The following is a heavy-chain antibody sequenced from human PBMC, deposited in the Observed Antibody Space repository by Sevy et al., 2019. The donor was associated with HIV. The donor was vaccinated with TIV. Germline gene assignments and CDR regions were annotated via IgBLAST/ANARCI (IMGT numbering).Heavy chain of an antibody. CDR3: ARRARSEWDVQAAPYYYYGMDV. CDR1: GYTFTSYG. D-gene: IGHD2-2*01. V-gene: IGHV1-18*01. Sequence: ASVKVSCKASGYTFTSYGISWVRQAPGQGLEWMGWISAYNGNTNYAQKLQGRVTMTTDTSTSTAYMELRSLRSDDTAVYYCARRARSEWDVQAAPYYYYGMDVWGQGTTVTVSS. CDR2: ISAYNGNT. J-gene: IGHJ6*02.